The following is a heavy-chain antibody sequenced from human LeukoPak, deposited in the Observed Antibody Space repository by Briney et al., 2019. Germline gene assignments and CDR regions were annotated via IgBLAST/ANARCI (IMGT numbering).Heavy chain of an antibody. J-gene: IGHJ6*03. Sequence: GGSLRLSCAASGFTSSSFVMHWVRQAPGKGLEWVATLWFDGGNNYFADSVKGRFTISRDTSKNTLYLQMNNLRAEDTAVYFCAKAYSNYSYYYMDVWGEGTRVTVSS. CDR2: LWFDGGNN. CDR3: AKAYSNYSYYYMDV. CDR1: GFTSSSFV. D-gene: IGHD4-11*01. V-gene: IGHV3-33*06.